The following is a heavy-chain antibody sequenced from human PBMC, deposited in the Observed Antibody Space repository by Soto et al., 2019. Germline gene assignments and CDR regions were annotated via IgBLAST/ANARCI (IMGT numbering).Heavy chain of an antibody. D-gene: IGHD6-6*01. Sequence: RGSLRLSCAASGFTVSSNYMSWVRQAPGKGLEWVSVIYSGGSTYYADSVKGRFTISRDNSKNTLYLQMNSLRAEDTAVYYCARLARHSYYYGMDVWGQGTKVTVSS. CDR1: GFTVSSNY. CDR3: ARLARHSYYYGMDV. CDR2: IYSGGST. V-gene: IGHV3-53*01. J-gene: IGHJ6*02.